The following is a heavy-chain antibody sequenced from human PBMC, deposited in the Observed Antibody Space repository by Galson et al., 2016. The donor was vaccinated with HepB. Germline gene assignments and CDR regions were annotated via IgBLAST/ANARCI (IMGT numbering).Heavy chain of an antibody. V-gene: IGHV1-3*01. Sequence: SVKVSCKASGYTFVSYAMNWVRQAPGQRLEWMGWINAGNGDTKYSQNFQGRVTLSRDTSASTAYMELSSLTSEDTAVYFCAREDFDTYPDYWGHGTLVTVSS. CDR3: AREDFDTYPDY. CDR1: GYTFVSYA. CDR2: INAGNGDT. D-gene: IGHD3-9*01. J-gene: IGHJ4*01.